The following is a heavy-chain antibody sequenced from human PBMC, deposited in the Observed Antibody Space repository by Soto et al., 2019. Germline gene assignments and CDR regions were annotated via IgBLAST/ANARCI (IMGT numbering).Heavy chain of an antibody. CDR3: ARGAQYHDSNGYYDY. J-gene: IGHJ4*02. D-gene: IGHD3-22*01. CDR1: GGSVSNGDYY. V-gene: IGHV4-30-4*01. CDR2: IYYTGTT. Sequence: PSETLSLTCTVSGGSVSNGDYYWSWIRQPPGKGLEWIGYIYYTGTTYYTPSLKSRVIISVDTSKKQFSLKLSSVTAADTAVYYCARGAQYHDSNGYYDYWGQGTLVTVSS.